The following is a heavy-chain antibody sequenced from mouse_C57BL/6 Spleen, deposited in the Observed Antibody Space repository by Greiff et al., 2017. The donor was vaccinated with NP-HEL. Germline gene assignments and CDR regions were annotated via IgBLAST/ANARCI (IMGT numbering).Heavy chain of an antibody. D-gene: IGHD2-5*01. J-gene: IGHJ4*01. CDR1: GYAFSSYW. V-gene: IGHV1-80*01. Sequence: QVHVKQSGAELVKPGASVKISCKASGYAFSSYWMNWVKQRPGKGLEWIGQIYPGDGDTNYNGKFKGKATLTADKSSSTAYMQLSSLTSEDSAVYFCARPYYSNYGGAMDYWGQGTSVTVSS. CDR2: IYPGDGDT. CDR3: ARPYYSNYGGAMDY.